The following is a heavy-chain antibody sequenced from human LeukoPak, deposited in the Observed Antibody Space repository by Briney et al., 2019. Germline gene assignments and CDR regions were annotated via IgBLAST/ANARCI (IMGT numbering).Heavy chain of an antibody. D-gene: IGHD3-9*01. J-gene: IGHJ5*02. V-gene: IGHV4-59*01. CDR3: AREDYNILTGSGDNWFDP. CDR1: GCSISSYY. CDR2: IYDSGST. Sequence: SETLSLTCTVSGCSISSYYWSWIRQSPGKGLEWIGYIYDSGSTNYNPSLKSRVTISVDTSRSQFSLKLSSVTAADTAVHYCAREDYNILTGSGDNWFDPWGQGTLVTVSS.